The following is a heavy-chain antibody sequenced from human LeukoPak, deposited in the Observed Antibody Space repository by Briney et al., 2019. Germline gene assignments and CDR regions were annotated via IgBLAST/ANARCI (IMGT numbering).Heavy chain of an antibody. J-gene: IGHJ4*02. CDR2: IYYSGST. CDR3: ARVQAYGGKGYFDY. Sequence: SETPSLTCTVSGGSISSYYWSWIRQPPGKGLEWIGYIYYSGSTNYNPSLKSRVTISVDTSKNQFSLKLSSVTAADTAVYYCARVQAYGGKGYFDYWGQGTLVTVSS. CDR1: GGSISSYY. V-gene: IGHV4-59*01. D-gene: IGHD4-23*01.